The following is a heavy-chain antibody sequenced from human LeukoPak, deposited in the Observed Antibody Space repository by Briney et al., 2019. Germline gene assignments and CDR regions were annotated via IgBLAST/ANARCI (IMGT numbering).Heavy chain of an antibody. J-gene: IGHJ4*02. CDR2: INHSGST. V-gene: IGHV4-34*01. CDR3: ARSYDSHIPGNYFDY. CDR1: GGSFSGYY. D-gene: IGHD3-22*01. Sequence: SETLSLTCAVYGGSFSGYYWSWIRQPPGKGLEWIGEINHSGSTNYNPSLKSRVTISVDTSKNQFSLKLSSVTAADTAVYYCARSYDSHIPGNYFDYWGQGTLVTVSS.